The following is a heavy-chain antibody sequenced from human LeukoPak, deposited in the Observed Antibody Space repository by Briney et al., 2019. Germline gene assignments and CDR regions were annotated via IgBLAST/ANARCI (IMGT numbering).Heavy chain of an antibody. Sequence: GGSLRLSCAAFGFTFSSYGMHWGRQAPGKGLEWVAVIWYDGSNKYYADSVKGRFTISRDNSKKTQYLHMNSLRAQNTAAYYGANGGSDWNYDFDYWGQGTMVTVSS. CDR1: GFTFSSYG. V-gene: IGHV3-33*06. D-gene: IGHD1-7*01. J-gene: IGHJ4*02. CDR3: ANGGSDWNYDFDY. CDR2: IWYDGSNK.